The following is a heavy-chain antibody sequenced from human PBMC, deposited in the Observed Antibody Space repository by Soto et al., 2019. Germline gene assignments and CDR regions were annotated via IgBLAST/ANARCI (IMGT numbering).Heavy chain of an antibody. Sequence: NPSETLSLTCTVSGGSISSYYWSWIRQPPGKGLEWIGYIYYSGSTNYNPSLKSRVTISVDTSKNQFSLKLSSVTAADTAVYYCARGRGSYNYYGMDVWGKGTTVTVPS. CDR2: IYYSGST. CDR1: GGSISSYY. CDR3: ARGRGSYNYYGMDV. D-gene: IGHD3-16*01. J-gene: IGHJ6*04. V-gene: IGHV4-59*01.